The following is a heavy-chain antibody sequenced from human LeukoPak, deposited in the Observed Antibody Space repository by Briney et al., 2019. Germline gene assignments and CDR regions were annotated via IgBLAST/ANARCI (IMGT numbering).Heavy chain of an antibody. CDR2: IYYSGRT. CDR3: ARRRYYDGSGYLE. Sequence: SETLSLTCSVSGDSVSRSDSYWGWIRQPPGKGLEWIGTIYYSGRTYYSPSLKSRVTMSVDPSNNQFSLNLRSMTAADTAVYYCARRRYYDGSGYLEWGQGTLLSVSS. J-gene: IGHJ1*01. V-gene: IGHV4-39*01. D-gene: IGHD3-22*01. CDR1: GDSVSRSDSY.